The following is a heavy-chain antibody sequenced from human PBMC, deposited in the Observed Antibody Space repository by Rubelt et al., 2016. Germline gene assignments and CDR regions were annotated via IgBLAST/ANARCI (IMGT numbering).Heavy chain of an antibody. V-gene: IGHV5-10-1*03. CDR3: ARVTTVTNDNWFDP. CDR1: GYSFTSYW. CDR2: IDPSDSYS. D-gene: IGHD4-17*01. Sequence: EVQLVQSGAEVKKPGESLRISCKGSGYSFTSYWISWVRQMPGKGLEWMGRIDPSDSYSNYSPSFEGNVTISADKSISTAYLQWSSLKASDTAIYYCARVTTVTNDNWFDPWGQGTLVTVSS. J-gene: IGHJ5*02.